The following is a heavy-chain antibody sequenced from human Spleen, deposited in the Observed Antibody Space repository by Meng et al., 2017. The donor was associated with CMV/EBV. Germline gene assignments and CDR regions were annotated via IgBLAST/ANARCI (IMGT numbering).Heavy chain of an antibody. D-gene: IGHD3-3*01. CDR2: VFSTGST. CDR3: ARGYYDFWSGPLPYYYGMDV. Sequence: ESLKISCSVSGGSISHYYWTWIRQTPGKGLEWIGYVFSTGSTNYNPSLRGRITISVHTSANQVSLKLSSVTAADTAVYYCARGYYDFWSGPLPYYYGMDVWGQGTTVTVSS. CDR1: GGSISHYY. V-gene: IGHV4-59*01. J-gene: IGHJ6*02.